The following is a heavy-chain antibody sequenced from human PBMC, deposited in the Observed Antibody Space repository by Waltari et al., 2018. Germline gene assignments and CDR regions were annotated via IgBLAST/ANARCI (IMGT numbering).Heavy chain of an antibody. CDR1: GYTFTSYD. CDR2: MNPNSGNT. J-gene: IGHJ4*02. CDR3: ARAQRTMVQGVIIKVYYFDY. Sequence: QVQLVQSGAEVKKPGASVKVSCKASGYTFTSYDINWVRQATGQGLEWMGWMNPNSGNTGDAQKFQGRVTITRNTSISTAYMELSSLRSEDTAVYYCARAQRTMVQGVIIKVYYFDYWGQGTLVTVSS. D-gene: IGHD3-10*01. V-gene: IGHV1-8*03.